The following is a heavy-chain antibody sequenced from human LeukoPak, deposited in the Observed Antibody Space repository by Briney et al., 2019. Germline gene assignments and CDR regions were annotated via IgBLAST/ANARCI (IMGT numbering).Heavy chain of an antibody. Sequence: ASVKVSCKVSGYTLTELSMHWVRQAPGKGLEWMGGYDPADGETIYAQKFQGRVTMTEDTSTDTAYMELSSLRSEDTAVYYCATQLSSGWPLRHLPFDYWGQGTLVTVSS. D-gene: IGHD3-22*01. J-gene: IGHJ4*02. CDR2: YDPADGET. V-gene: IGHV1-24*01. CDR1: GYTLTELS. CDR3: ATQLSSGWPLRHLPFDY.